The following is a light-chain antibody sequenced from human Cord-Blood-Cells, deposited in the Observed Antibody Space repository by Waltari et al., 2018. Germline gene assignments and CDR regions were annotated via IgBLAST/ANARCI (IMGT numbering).Light chain of an antibody. V-gene: IGLV2-14*01. J-gene: IGLJ3*02. CDR3: SSYTSSSTLV. Sequence: QSALTQPASVSGSPGQSITNSCTGTSSDVGGYNYVSWYQQAPGKASKLMIYEVSNLPAGVSNRFSGSTSGNTASLTISGLQAEDEADYYCSSYTSSSTLVFGGGTKLTVL. CDR1: SSDVGGYNY. CDR2: EVS.